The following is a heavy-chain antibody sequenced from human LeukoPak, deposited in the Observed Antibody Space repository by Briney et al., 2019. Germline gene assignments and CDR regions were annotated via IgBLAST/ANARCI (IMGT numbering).Heavy chain of an antibody. J-gene: IGHJ4*02. CDR1: GDSTSSSSYS. Sequence: SETLSLTCTVSGDSTSSSSYSWGWIRQPPGKGLEWIGSIYYSGSTYYNPSLRSRVTISDDTSKNQFSLKLSSVTAADTAVYYCARIVGATDYFDYWGQGTLVTVSS. CDR2: IYYSGST. V-gene: IGHV4-39*01. D-gene: IGHD1-26*01. CDR3: ARIVGATDYFDY.